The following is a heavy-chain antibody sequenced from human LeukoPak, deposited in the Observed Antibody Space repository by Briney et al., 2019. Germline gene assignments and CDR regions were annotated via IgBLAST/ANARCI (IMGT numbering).Heavy chain of an antibody. CDR3: ARQDTITTPGVDY. V-gene: IGHV4-39*01. D-gene: IGHD3-3*01. Sequence: SSETLSLTCTVSGGSISGSSYYWGWFRQPPGKGLEWIANAYYSGTTYYNPSLKSRVTISVDTSKNQFSLKLSSVTAADTAVYYCARQDTITTPGVDYWGQGTPVTVSS. J-gene: IGHJ4*02. CDR1: GGSISGSSYY. CDR2: AYYSGTT.